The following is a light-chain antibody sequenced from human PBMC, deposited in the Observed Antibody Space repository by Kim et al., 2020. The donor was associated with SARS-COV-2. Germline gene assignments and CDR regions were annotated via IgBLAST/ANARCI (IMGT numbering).Light chain of an antibody. Sequence: EIVFTQSPGTLSLSPGERATLSCRASQSVSSSYLAWYQQKPGQAPRLLVYGASSRATGIPDRFSGSGSGTDFTLTISRLEPEDVAVYYCQQYGSSPLTFGGGAKVDIK. CDR2: GAS. V-gene: IGKV3-20*01. J-gene: IGKJ4*01. CDR1: QSVSSSY. CDR3: QQYGSSPLT.